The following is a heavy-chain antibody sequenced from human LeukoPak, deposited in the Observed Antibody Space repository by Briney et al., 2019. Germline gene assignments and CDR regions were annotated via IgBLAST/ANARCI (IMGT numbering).Heavy chain of an antibody. CDR1: GFTVSSNY. CDR3: ATPIAAAGIVGPYYGMDV. CDR2: IYSGGST. Sequence: PGGSLRLSCAASGFTVSSNYMSWVCQAPGKGLEWVSVIYSGGSTYYADSVKGRFTISRDNSKNTLYLQMNSLRAEDTAVYYCATPIAAAGIVGPYYGMDVWGQGTTVTVSS. V-gene: IGHV3-53*01. J-gene: IGHJ6*02. D-gene: IGHD6-13*01.